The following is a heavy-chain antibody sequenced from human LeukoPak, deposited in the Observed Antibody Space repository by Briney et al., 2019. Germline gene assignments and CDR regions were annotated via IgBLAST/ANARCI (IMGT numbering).Heavy chain of an antibody. CDR2: ISTYNGNT. J-gene: IGHJ4*02. Sequence: ASVKVSCKASGYTFTSYGISWVRQASGQGLEWMGWISTYNGNTNYAQKLQGRVTMTTDTSTTTAYMELRSLTSDDTAVYYCARDPTTQTFDYWGQGTLVTVSS. CDR3: ARDPTTQTFDY. CDR1: GYTFTSYG. D-gene: IGHD4-11*01. V-gene: IGHV1-18*01.